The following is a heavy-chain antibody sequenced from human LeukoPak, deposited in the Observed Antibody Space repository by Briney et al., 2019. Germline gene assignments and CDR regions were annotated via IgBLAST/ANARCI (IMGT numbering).Heavy chain of an antibody. CDR1: GDSMSSYS. Sequence: SETLSLTCTVSGDSMSSYSWSWIRQPPGKGLEWIGYIFNSGSTIYNPSLKSRVTISLDMSKKQFSLRLSSVTAADTAVHYCASDYGSGSYRFDYWGQGTLVTVSS. J-gene: IGHJ4*02. CDR3: ASDYGSGSYRFDY. CDR2: IFNSGST. D-gene: IGHD3-10*01. V-gene: IGHV4-59*01.